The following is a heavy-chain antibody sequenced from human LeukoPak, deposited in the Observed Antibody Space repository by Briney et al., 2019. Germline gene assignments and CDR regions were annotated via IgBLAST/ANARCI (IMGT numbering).Heavy chain of an antibody. CDR1: GFTFSTYW. CDR3: AKDADRTNPHNWFDP. CDR2: IRYVGSNK. Sequence: AGGSLRLSCAASGFTFSTYWMTWVRLAPGKGLEWVAFIRYVGSNKYYADSVKGRFTISRDNSKNTLYLQMNSLRAEDTAVYYCAKDADRTNPHNWFDPWGQGTLVTVSS. D-gene: IGHD2-8*01. J-gene: IGHJ5*02. V-gene: IGHV3-30*02.